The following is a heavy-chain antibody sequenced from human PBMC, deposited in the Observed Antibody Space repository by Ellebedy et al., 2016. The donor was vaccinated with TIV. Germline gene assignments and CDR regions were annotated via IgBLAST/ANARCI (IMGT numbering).Heavy chain of an antibody. CDR3: VRRHRSDFDI. Sequence: SETLSLTXTVSGASVSTYYWAWIRQPPGKGLECLGYIYNNGYTNYNPSLMGRVTISVDTSKNHLSLKMTSVTAADTAIYYCVRRHRSDFDIWGPGTMVTVSS. CDR2: IYNNGYT. J-gene: IGHJ3*02. D-gene: IGHD1-14*01. V-gene: IGHV4-59*02. CDR1: GASVSTYY.